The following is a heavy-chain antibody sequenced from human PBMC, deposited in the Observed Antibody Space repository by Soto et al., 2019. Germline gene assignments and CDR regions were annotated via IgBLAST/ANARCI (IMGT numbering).Heavy chain of an antibody. CDR1: GGSISSYY. D-gene: IGHD1-26*01. CDR3: ARSGGSFNFDY. J-gene: IGHJ4*02. Sequence: PSETLSLTCSVSGGSISSYYWSWIRQPAGKGLEWIGRIQGSGNTNYNPSPKSRVTMSGDTSKNQFSLKLSSVTAADTAVYYCARSGGSFNFDYWGQGTLVTVSS. V-gene: IGHV4-4*07. CDR2: IQGSGNT.